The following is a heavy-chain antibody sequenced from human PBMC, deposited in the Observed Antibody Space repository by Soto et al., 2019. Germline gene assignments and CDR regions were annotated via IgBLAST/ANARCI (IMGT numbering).Heavy chain of an antibody. CDR3: AKEDENNMVRGVIYPNDAFDS. CDR1: GFTFSSYA. V-gene: IGHV3-23*01. CDR2: ISGSGGST. Sequence: GGSLRLSCAASGFTFSSYAMSWVRQAPGKGLEWVSAISGSGGSTYYADSVKGRFTISRDNSKNTLYLQMNSLRAEDTAVYYCAKEDENNMVRGVIYPNDAFDSWGQGTMVTAS. J-gene: IGHJ3*02. D-gene: IGHD3-10*01.